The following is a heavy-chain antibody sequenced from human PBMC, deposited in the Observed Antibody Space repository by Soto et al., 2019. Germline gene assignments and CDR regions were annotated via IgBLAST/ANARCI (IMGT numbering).Heavy chain of an antibody. CDR2: IGTAGDT. V-gene: IGHV3-13*01. D-gene: IGHD1-26*01. CDR3: ARAVAPATLGNYYYYMDV. J-gene: IGHJ6*03. CDR1: GFTFSSYD. Sequence: LSLTCAASGFTFSSYDMHWVRQATGKGLEWVSAIGTAGDTYYPGSVKGRFTISRENAKNSLYLQMNSLRAGDTAVYYCARAVAPATLGNYYYYMDVWGKGTTVTVSS.